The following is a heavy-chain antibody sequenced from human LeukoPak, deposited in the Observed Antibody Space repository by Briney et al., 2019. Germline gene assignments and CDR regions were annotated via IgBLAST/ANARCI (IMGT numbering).Heavy chain of an antibody. Sequence: GGSLRLSCAASGFTFSSYSMNWVRQAPGKGLEWVSSISSSSSYIYYADSVKGRFTISRDNAKNSLYLQMNSLRAEDTAVYYCARDQLVAHYFDYWGQGTLVTVSS. D-gene: IGHD6-6*01. J-gene: IGHJ4*02. V-gene: IGHV3-21*01. CDR1: GFTFSSYS. CDR3: ARDQLVAHYFDY. CDR2: ISSSSSYI.